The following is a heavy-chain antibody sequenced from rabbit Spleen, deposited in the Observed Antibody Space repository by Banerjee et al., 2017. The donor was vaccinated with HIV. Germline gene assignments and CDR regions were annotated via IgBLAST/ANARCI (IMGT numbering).Heavy chain of an antibody. V-gene: IGHV1S45*01. D-gene: IGHD1-1*01. CDR1: GFSFSDKAV. CDR3: ARDNGSGDYIDVYFDL. CDR2: INTYTGNGKT. J-gene: IGHJ4*01. Sequence: QEQLVESGGGLVKPEGSPTLTCKASGFSFSDKAVMCWVRQAPGKGLEWIACINTYTGNGKTYYASRAKGRFTISKSSSTTVTLQMTSLTAADTATYFCARDNGSGDYIDVYFDLWGPGTLVTVS.